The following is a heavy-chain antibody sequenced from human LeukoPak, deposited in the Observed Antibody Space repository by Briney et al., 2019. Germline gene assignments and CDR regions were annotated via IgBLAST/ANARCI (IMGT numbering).Heavy chain of an antibody. CDR2: IYYSGST. CDR3: ARSYDFWSGYYVNWFDP. V-gene: IGHV4-59*01. Sequence: SETLSLTCTVSGGSISSYYWSWIRQPPGKGLEWIGYIYYSGSTNYNPSLKSRVTISVDTSKNQFSLKLSSVTAADTAVYYCARSYDFWSGYYVNWFDPWGQGTLVTVSS. CDR1: GGSISSYY. D-gene: IGHD3-3*01. J-gene: IGHJ5*02.